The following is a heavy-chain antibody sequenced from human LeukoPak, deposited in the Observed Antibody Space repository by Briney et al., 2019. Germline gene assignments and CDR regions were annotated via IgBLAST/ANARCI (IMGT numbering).Heavy chain of an antibody. V-gene: IGHV4-59*01. CDR1: GGSISSYY. CDR2: IYYSGST. D-gene: IGHD6-19*01. J-gene: IGHJ3*02. Sequence: SETLSLTCTVSGGSISSYYWSWIRRPPGKGLEWIGYIYYSGSTNYNPSLKSRVTISVDTSKNQFSLKLSSVTAADTAVYYCARSSGWSGAFDIWGQGTMVTVSS. CDR3: ARSSGWSGAFDI.